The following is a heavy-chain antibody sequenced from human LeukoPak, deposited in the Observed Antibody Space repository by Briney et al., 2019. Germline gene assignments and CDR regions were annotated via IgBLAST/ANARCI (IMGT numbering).Heavy chain of an antibody. J-gene: IGHJ4*02. CDR3: AKDSGSSRIFDY. Sequence: SLRLSCAACGYTFDDYAKQWGRHARGKGVEGVSGISWNSGSIVYADSVKGRFTISRDNSKNSLYLQMNSLRAEDTALYYCAKDSGSSRIFDYWGQGTLVTVSS. V-gene: IGHV3-9*01. D-gene: IGHD6-13*01. CDR1: GYTFDDYA. CDR2: ISWNSGSI.